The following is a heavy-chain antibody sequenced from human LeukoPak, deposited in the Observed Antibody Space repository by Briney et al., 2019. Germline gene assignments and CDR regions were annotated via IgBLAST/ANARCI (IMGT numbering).Heavy chain of an antibody. V-gene: IGHV4-61*02. Sequence: SETLSLTCTVSGGSISSGSYYWSWIRQPAGKGLEWIGRIYTSGSTNYNPSLKSRVTISVDTSKNQFSLKLSSVTAADTAVYYCAREDCSGGSCYSLLMDVWGKGTTVTVSS. CDR3: AREDCSGGSCYSLLMDV. J-gene: IGHJ6*03. CDR1: GGSISSGSYY. D-gene: IGHD2-15*01. CDR2: IYTSGST.